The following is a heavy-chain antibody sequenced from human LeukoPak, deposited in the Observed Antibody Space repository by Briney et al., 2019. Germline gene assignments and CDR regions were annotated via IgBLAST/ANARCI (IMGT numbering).Heavy chain of an antibody. Sequence: GGSLRLSCAASGFTFSSYAMSWVRPAPGKGLEWVSSLSGSGGNTYYADSVKGRVTISRDNSKNTLYLQMNSLRAEDTAVYHCAKGSYYYDSADYFDYWGQGTLVTVSS. CDR1: GFTFSSYA. CDR2: LSGSGGNT. V-gene: IGHV3-23*01. D-gene: IGHD3-22*01. J-gene: IGHJ4*02. CDR3: AKGSYYYDSADYFDY.